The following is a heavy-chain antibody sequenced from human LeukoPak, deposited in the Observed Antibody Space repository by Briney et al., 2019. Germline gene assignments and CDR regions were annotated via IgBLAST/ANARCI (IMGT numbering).Heavy chain of an antibody. J-gene: IGHJ6*02. CDR2: ISGSSSSR. D-gene: IGHD2-8*01. CDR1: GFDFNTYS. V-gene: IGHV3-48*04. Sequence: PGGSLRLSCAASGFDFNTYSMNWVRQAPGKGLEWVSYISGSSSSRYYADSVKGRFTISRDNAKNSLYLQMNSLRGEDAALYYCAVLHYYAMDVWGQGTTVTVSS. CDR3: AVLHYYAMDV.